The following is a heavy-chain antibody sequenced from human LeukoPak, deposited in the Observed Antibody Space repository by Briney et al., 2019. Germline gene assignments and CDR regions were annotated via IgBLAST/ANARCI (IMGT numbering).Heavy chain of an antibody. CDR3: GEAAAGY. J-gene: IGHJ4*02. V-gene: IGHV4-30-2*01. CDR1: GGSISSGGYS. Sequence: PSQTLSLTCAVSGGSISSGGYSWSWIRQPPGKGLEWIGYIYHSGSTYYNPSLKGRVTISVDTSKNQFSLKLSSVTAADTAVYYCGEAAAGYWGQGTLVTVSS. CDR2: IYHSGST. D-gene: IGHD6-13*01.